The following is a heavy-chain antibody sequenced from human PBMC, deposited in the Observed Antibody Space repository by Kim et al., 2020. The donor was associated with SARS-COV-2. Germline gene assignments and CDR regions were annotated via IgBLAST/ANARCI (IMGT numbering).Heavy chain of an antibody. J-gene: IGHJ5*02. D-gene: IGHD2-21*02. CDR2: IYYSGSA. CDR1: GDSISSYY. CDR3: ARARCGGDCQTGWFDP. Sequence: SETLSLTCTVSGDSISSYYWSWIRQPPGKGLEWIGYIYYSGSANYNPSLKSRVTISVDTSKNQFSLNLSSVTAADTAVYYCARARCGGDCQTGWFDPWGQGTLVTVSS. V-gene: IGHV4-59*13.